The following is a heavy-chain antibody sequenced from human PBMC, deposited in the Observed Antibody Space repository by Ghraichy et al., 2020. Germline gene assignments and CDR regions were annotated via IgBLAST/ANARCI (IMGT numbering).Heavy chain of an antibody. CDR2: ISWNSGSI. V-gene: IGHV3-9*01. D-gene: IGHD6-19*01. Sequence: GGSLRLSCAASGFTFDDYAMHWVRQAPGKGLEWVSGISWNSGSIGYVDSVKGRFTNSRDNAKNSLYLQMNSLRAEDTALYYCAKGPNSSGRQYFDYWGQGTLVTVSS. J-gene: IGHJ4*02. CDR3: AKGPNSSGRQYFDY. CDR1: GFTFDDYA.